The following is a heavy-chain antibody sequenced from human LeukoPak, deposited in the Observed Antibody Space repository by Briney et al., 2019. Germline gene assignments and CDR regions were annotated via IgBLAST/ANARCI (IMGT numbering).Heavy chain of an antibody. J-gene: IGHJ4*02. CDR1: GFSFNTYS. Sequence: GGSLRLSCAASGFSFNTYSMNWVRQTPGKGLEWVSSISDSGSNTYYADSVTGRFTISRDNSKNTVYLQLNSLRAEDTAIYYCANSYSSSSALYFDYWGQGTLVTVSS. CDR3: ANSYSSSSALYFDY. CDR2: ISDSGSNT. V-gene: IGHV3-23*01. D-gene: IGHD6-6*01.